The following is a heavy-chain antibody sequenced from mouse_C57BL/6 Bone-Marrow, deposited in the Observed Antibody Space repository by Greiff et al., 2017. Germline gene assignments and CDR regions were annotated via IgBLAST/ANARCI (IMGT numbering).Heavy chain of an antibody. J-gene: IGHJ2*01. CDR1: GFTFSDYY. Sequence: EVQLVESGGGLVQPGGSLKLSCAASGFTFSDYYMYWVRQTPEKRLEWVAYISNGGGSTYYPDTVKGRFTISRDNAKNTLYLQMSRLKSEDTAMYYCARNYYGSHFDYWGQGTTLTVSS. CDR3: ARNYYGSHFDY. V-gene: IGHV5-12*01. CDR2: ISNGGGST. D-gene: IGHD1-1*01.